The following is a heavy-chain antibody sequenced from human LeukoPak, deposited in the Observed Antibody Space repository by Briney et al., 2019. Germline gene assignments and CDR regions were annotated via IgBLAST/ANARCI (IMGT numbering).Heavy chain of an antibody. CDR1: GFTLSSNY. CDR3: ARESPVSTGYFDY. CDR2: IYSGGST. J-gene: IGHJ4*02. Sequence: GGSLRLSCAASGFTLSSNYMSWVRQAPGKGLEWVSVIYSGGSTYYADSVKGRFTISRDNSKNTLYLQMNSLRAEDTAVYYCARESPVSTGYFDYWGQGTLVSVSS. V-gene: IGHV3-53*01. D-gene: IGHD7-27*01.